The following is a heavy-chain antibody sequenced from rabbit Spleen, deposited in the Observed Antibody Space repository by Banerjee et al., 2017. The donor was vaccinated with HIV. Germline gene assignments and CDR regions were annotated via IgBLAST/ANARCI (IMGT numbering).Heavy chain of an antibody. CDR1: GFDFSNYG. D-gene: IGHD7-1*01. V-gene: IGHV1S47*01. CDR3: VRDEAGYAGYGPYYFNL. J-gene: IGHJ4*01. Sequence: QEQLVESGGGLVQPGGSLKLSCKASGFDFSNYGVSWVRQAPGKGLEWIGYIDPIFGSTYYANWVKGRFTISRDNAQNTVFLQLSSLTAADTATYFCVRDEAGYAGYGPYYFNLWGPGTLVTVS. CDR2: IDPIFGST.